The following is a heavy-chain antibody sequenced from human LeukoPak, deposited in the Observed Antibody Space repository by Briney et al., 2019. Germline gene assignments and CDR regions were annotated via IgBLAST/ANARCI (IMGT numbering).Heavy chain of an antibody. Sequence: SETLSPTCTVSGGSISSSSYYWGWIRQPPGKGLEWIGSIYYSGSTYYNPSLKSRVTISVDTSKNQFSLKLSSVTAADTAVYYCARIHYGSGSWRNDYWGQGTLVTVSS. CDR1: GGSISSSSYY. J-gene: IGHJ4*02. D-gene: IGHD3-10*01. CDR3: ARIHYGSGSWRNDY. CDR2: IYYSGST. V-gene: IGHV4-39*01.